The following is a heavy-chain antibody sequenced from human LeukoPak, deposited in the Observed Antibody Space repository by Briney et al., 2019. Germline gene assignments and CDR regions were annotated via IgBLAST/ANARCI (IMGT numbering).Heavy chain of an antibody. J-gene: IGHJ4*02. CDR2: IWYDGSNK. V-gene: IGHV3-33*01. Sequence: KVSCKASGFTFSDYYIHWVRQAPGKGLEWVAVIWYDGSNKYYADSVKGRFTISRDNSKNTLYPQMNSLRAEDTAVYYCARVKSGGYWGQGTLVTVSS. D-gene: IGHD4-23*01. CDR1: GFTFSDYY. CDR3: ARVKSGGY.